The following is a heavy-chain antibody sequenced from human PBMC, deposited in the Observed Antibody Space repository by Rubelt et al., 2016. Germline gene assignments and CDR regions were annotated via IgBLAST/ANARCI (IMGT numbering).Heavy chain of an antibody. J-gene: IGHJ4*02. CDR1: GGSFSGYY. CDR2: INHSGST. Sequence: QVQLQQWGAGLLKPSETLSLTCAVYGGSFSGYYWSWIRQPPGKGLEWIGEINHSGSTNYNPSLKSRVTISVDTSKNQFSLKLSSVTAADTAVYYCARSGPYYYDSSGYYYWGQGTLVTVSS. V-gene: IGHV4-34*01. CDR3: ARSGPYYYDSSGYYY. D-gene: IGHD3-22*01.